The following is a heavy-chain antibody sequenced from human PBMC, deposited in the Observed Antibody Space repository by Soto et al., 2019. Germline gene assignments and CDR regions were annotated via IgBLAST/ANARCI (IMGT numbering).Heavy chain of an antibody. CDR3: ARERWSGYYFYYYYGMDV. Sequence: PGKGLEWVAVISYDGSNKYYADSVKGRFTISRDYSKNTLYLQMNSLRAEDTAVYYCARERWSGYYFYYYYGMDVWGQGTTVTVSS. D-gene: IGHD3-3*01. V-gene: IGHV3-33*05. J-gene: IGHJ6*02. CDR2: ISYDGSNK.